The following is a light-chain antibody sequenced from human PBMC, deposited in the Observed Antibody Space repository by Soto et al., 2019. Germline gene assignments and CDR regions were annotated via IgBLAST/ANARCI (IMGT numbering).Light chain of an antibody. CDR3: QQRNVWPPIT. J-gene: IGKJ5*01. CDR2: DAS. Sequence: EIVLTQSPATLSVCPGERATLSCRASQSVSTNLAWYQHKPGQAPRLVIYDASLRANGVPARFGGSGSGTDFTLTINSLEPEDFAVYYCQQRNVWPPITFGQGTRLEI. V-gene: IGKV3-11*01. CDR1: QSVSTN.